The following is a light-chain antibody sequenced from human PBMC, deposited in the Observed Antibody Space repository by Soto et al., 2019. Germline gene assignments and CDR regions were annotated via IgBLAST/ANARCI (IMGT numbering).Light chain of an antibody. CDR1: SSDVGGYKF. CDR2: EVS. CDR3: SSYTISSPYV. J-gene: IGLJ1*01. V-gene: IGLV2-14*01. Sequence: QSVLTQPASVSGSPGQSITISCTGTSSDVGGYKFVSWYQHHPGKAPKLMIYEVSNRPSGVSNRFSGSKSGNTASLTISGLQAEDEADYYCSSYTISSPYVFGTGTKLTVL.